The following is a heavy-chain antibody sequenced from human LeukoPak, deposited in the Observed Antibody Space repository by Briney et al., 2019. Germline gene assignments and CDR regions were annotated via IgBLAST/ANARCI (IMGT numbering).Heavy chain of an antibody. CDR1: GGSISCYY. Sequence: SETLSLTCTVSGGSISCYYWSWIRQPAGKGLEWIGRIYTIGSTNYNPSLKSRVTMSVDTSKNKFSLKLSSVTAADTAVYYCARGSYCSGGSCYSGYYFDYWGQGTLVTVSS. J-gene: IGHJ4*02. CDR2: IYTIGST. CDR3: ARGSYCSGGSCYSGYYFDY. V-gene: IGHV4-4*07. D-gene: IGHD2-15*01.